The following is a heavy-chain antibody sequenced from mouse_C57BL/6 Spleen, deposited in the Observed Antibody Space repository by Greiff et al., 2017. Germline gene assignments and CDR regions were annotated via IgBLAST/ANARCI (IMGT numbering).Heavy chain of an antibody. D-gene: IGHD2-3*01. CDR2: IYPRDGST. V-gene: IGHV1-78*01. CDR3: AISSYYGYYRAWFAY. J-gene: IGHJ3*01. Sequence: VKLQESDAELVKPGASVKISCKVSGYTFTDHTIHWMKQRPEQGLEWIGYIYPRDGSTKYNEKFKGKATMTADKSSSTAYMQLHSLTSEDSAVYFCAISSYYGYYRAWFAYWGQGTLVTVSA. CDR1: GYTFTDHT.